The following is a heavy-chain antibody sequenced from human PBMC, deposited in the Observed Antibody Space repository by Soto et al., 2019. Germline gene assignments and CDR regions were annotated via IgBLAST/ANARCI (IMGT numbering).Heavy chain of an antibody. CDR1: GGSFKSGSYY. D-gene: IGHD3-10*01. CDR3: ATTRGLAVGGSFDY. Sequence: PSETLSLTCTVSGGSFKSGSYYWSWIRQPPGKGLEWVGTFYDGNTYHNPSLRSRITIAVDTSKNQFSLKLNSVAAADTAFYYCATTRGLAVGGSFDYWGQGMLVTVSS. J-gene: IGHJ4*02. V-gene: IGHV4-39*01. CDR2: FYDGNT.